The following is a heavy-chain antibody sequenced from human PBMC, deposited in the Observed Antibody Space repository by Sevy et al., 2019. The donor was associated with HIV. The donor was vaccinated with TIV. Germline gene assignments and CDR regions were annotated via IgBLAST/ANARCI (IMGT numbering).Heavy chain of an antibody. CDR1: GFTFSSYA. V-gene: IGHV3-23*01. CDR3: AKDSQGLGDYVWGSYPYNWFDP. CDR2: ISGSGGST. J-gene: IGHJ5*02. Sequence: GGSLRLSCAASGFTFSSYAMSWVRQAPGKGLEWVSAISGSGGSTYYADSVKGRFTISRDNTKNTLYLQMNSLRAEETAVSYCAKDSQGLGDYVWGSYPYNWFDPWGQGTLVTVSS. D-gene: IGHD3-16*01.